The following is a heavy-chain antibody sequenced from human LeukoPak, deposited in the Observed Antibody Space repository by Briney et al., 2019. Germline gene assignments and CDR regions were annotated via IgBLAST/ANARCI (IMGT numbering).Heavy chain of an antibody. Sequence: PSETLSLTCTVSGGSISSYYWSWIRQPPGKGLEWIGYIYYSGSTNYNPSLKSRVTMSVDTSKNQFSLKLSSVTAADTAVYYCARSPEITIFSPGGMEYYYYYYMDVWGKGTTVTISS. CDR1: GGSISSYY. CDR2: IYYSGST. CDR3: ARSPEITIFSPGGMEYYYYYYMDV. D-gene: IGHD3-9*01. V-gene: IGHV4-59*12. J-gene: IGHJ6*03.